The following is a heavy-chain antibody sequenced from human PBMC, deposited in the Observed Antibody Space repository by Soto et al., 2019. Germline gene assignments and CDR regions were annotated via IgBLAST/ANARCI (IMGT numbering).Heavy chain of an antibody. D-gene: IGHD2-15*01. Sequence: GGSLRLSCAASGFSFTTYDMDWVRQAPGKAPEWIAHISTTSFTIYYADSVKGRFTISRDNARNSLYLEMKSLRDEDTAVYYCARDRCFDGSCYSASDSWGQGILVTVSS. CDR1: GFSFTTYD. J-gene: IGHJ5*01. V-gene: IGHV3-48*02. CDR2: ISTTSFTI. CDR3: ARDRCFDGSCYSASDS.